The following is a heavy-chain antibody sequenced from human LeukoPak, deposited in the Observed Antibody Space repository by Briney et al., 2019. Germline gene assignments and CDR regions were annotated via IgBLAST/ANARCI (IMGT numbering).Heavy chain of an antibody. CDR1: GYSFSTYW. D-gene: IGHD2-15*01. V-gene: IGHV5-51*01. J-gene: IGHJ3*02. Sequence: GESLKISCKGSGYSFSTYWIGWVRQMPGKGLEWMGIIYPSNSDTRYSPSFQGQVTISVDKSISTAYLQWSSLKASDTAMYYCGRREDISHQHRPGFDTWGQGTMVTVSS. CDR3: GRREDISHQHRPGFDT. CDR2: IYPSNSDT.